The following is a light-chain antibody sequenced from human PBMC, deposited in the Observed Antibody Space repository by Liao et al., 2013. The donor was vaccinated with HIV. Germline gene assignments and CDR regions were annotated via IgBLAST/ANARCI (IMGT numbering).Light chain of an antibody. J-gene: IGLJ1*01. CDR3: QTWDSSLGF. Sequence: SYELTQPPSVSVSPGQTATITCSGDKLGDKYVAWYQQKPGLSPVEVLYQDNNRPSGIPERFSGSNSGNKATLTIRGTQVMDEADYYCQTWDSSLGFFGTGTKVTVL. CDR2: QDN. CDR1: KLGDKY. V-gene: IGLV3-1*01.